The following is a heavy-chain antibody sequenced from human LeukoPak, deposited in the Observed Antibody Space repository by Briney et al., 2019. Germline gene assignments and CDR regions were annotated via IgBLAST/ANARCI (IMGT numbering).Heavy chain of an antibody. Sequence: GGSLRLSCVASGFTFSSYWMHWVRQDPRKGLVWVSRINGDGRNINYADSVRGRFTISRDNAKNTLYLQMNTLRVEDTAVYYCTRDLMDYDVSTGLHHYYMDVWGQGTMVTVSS. D-gene: IGHD3-9*01. CDR1: GFTFSSYW. CDR3: TRDLMDYDVSTGLHHYYMDV. J-gene: IGHJ3*01. V-gene: IGHV3-74*01. CDR2: INGDGRNI.